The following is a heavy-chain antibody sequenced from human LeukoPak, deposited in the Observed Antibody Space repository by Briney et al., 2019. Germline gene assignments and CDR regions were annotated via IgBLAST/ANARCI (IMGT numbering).Heavy chain of an antibody. D-gene: IGHD4-17*01. CDR2: INHSGST. CDR1: GFTFSTYA. Sequence: GSLRLSCAASGFTFSTYAMSWIRQPPGKGLEWIGEINHSGSTNYNPSLKSRVTISVDTSKNQFSLKLSSVTAADTAVYYCARDHGYYFDYWGQGTLVTVSS. CDR3: ARDHGYYFDY. J-gene: IGHJ4*02. V-gene: IGHV4-34*01.